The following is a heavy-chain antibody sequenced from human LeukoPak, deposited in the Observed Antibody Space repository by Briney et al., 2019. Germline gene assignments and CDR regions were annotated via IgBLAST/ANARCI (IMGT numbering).Heavy chain of an antibody. CDR2: IKSKTDGGTT. V-gene: IGHV3-15*01. CDR1: GFTFSSYS. CDR3: TTHSSSPLYYYYMDV. D-gene: IGHD6-13*01. J-gene: IGHJ6*03. Sequence: GGSLRLSCAASGFTFSSYSMNWVRQAPGKGLEWVGRIKSKTDGGTTDYAAPVKGRFTISRDDSKNTLYLQMNSLKTEDTAVYYCTTHSSSPLYYYYMDVWGKGTTVTVSS.